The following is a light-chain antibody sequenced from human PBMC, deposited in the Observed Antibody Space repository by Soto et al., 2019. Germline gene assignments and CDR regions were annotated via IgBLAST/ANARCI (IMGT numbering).Light chain of an antibody. CDR2: RAS. V-gene: IGKV1-5*03. J-gene: IGKJ4*01. CDR1: QSINDW. Sequence: DIQMTQSPSTLSASVGDRVTITCRASQSINDWLAWYQQEPGKAPKLLISRASTLGSGVPSRFSGSGSGTEFTLAISSLQPDDFATYYCQQYNTDSGRTFGGGTKVEIE. CDR3: QQYNTDSGRT.